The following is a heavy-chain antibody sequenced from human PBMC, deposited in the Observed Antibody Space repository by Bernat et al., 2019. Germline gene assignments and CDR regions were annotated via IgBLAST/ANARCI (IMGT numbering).Heavy chain of an antibody. CDR3: ARDRAARPGLRPYYFDY. CDR1: GFTFSDYY. Sequence: QVQLVESGGGLVKPGGSLRLSCAASGFTFSDYYMSWIRQAPGKGLEWVSYISSSSSYTNHADSVKDRFTISRDNAKNSLYLQMNSLRAEDTAVYYCARDRAARPGLRPYYFDYWGQGTLVTVSS. CDR2: ISSSSSYT. J-gene: IGHJ4*02. D-gene: IGHD6-6*01. V-gene: IGHV3-11*05.